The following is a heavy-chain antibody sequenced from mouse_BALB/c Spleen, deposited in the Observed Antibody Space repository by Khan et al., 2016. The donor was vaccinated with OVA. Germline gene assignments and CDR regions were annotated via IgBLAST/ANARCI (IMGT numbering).Heavy chain of an antibody. V-gene: IGHV5-17*02. CDR1: GFTFSSYG. J-gene: IGHJ2*01. Sequence: QLVESGGGLVQPGGSRKLSCAASGFTFSSYGMHWVRHAPEKGLEWVADISGESSTISYADTVKGRFPTSRYNPKNTLFLQMTSLMSEDTAMYYCATSYYYGYYFDYWGPGTTLTVSS. CDR2: ISGESSTI. CDR3: ATSYYYGYYFDY. D-gene: IGHD1-1*01.